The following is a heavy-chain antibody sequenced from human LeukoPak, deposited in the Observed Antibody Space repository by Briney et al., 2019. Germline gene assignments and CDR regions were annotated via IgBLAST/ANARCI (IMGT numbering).Heavy chain of an antibody. D-gene: IGHD5-12*01. V-gene: IGHV3-48*03. CDR2: ISSSGSTI. Sequence: GGSLRLSCAASGFTFSSYEMNWVRQAPGKGLEWVSYISSSGSTIYYADSVKGRFTISRDNAKNSLYLQMNSLRAEDTAVYYCASLSGYSGYDYSPFDYWGQGTLVTVSS. J-gene: IGHJ4*02. CDR3: ASLSGYSGYDYSPFDY. CDR1: GFTFSSYE.